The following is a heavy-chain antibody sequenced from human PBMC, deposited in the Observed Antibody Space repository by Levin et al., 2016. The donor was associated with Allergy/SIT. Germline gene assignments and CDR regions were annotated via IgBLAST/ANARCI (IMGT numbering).Heavy chain of an antibody. CDR2: MFHSGLT. D-gene: IGHD6-19*01. CDR1: GVSISSANW. CDR3: VRHGASGWYYYLDS. J-gene: IGHJ4*02. Sequence: SETLSLTCAVSGVSISSANWWSWVRQSPGKGLEWIGEMFHSGLTNYNPSLKSRLTLSVDTSKNQFSLTLTSVTAADTAQYFCVRHGASGWYYYLDSWGQGTLVTVSS. V-gene: IGHV4-4*02.